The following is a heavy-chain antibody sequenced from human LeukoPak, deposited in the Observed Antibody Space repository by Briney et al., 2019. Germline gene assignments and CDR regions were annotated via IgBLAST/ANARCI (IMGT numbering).Heavy chain of an antibody. J-gene: IGHJ3*02. CDR3: ASGYCGGACQLGGVDM. Sequence: SETLSLTCTVSGGSINTYYWSWIRQPPGKGLEWIGYIYYSGSTNYNPSLKSRVTLSMDTSKNQFSLKLSSVTAADTAVYYCASGYCGGACQLGGVDMWGQGTMVTVSS. CDR1: GGSINTYY. V-gene: IGHV4-59*01. D-gene: IGHD2-21*02. CDR2: IYYSGST.